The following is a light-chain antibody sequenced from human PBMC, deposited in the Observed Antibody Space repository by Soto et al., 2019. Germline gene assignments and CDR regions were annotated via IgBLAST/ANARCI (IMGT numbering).Light chain of an antibody. J-gene: IGKJ2*01. V-gene: IGKV3-15*01. CDR1: QSVSSN. CDR3: QQSNNWPYT. Sequence: EIVMTQSPATLSVSTGERATLSCRASQSVSSNLAWYQQKPGQAPRLLFYGASTRATGIPARFSGSGSGTEFTLTISSLQSEDFAVYYCQQSNNWPYTFGQGTKLEIK. CDR2: GAS.